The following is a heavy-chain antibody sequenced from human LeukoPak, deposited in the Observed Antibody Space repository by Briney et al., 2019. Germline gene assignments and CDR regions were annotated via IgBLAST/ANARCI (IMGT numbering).Heavy chain of an antibody. Sequence: GESLKISCKGSGYNFPSYWIGWVRQLPGKGLEWMGIIYPGDSDTRYSPSFQGQVTISADKSISTAYLQWSSLKASDTAMYYCARRSSVGATPFDYWGQGTLVTVSS. J-gene: IGHJ4*02. D-gene: IGHD1-26*01. CDR2: IYPGDSDT. CDR3: ARRSSVGATPFDY. V-gene: IGHV5-51*01. CDR1: GYNFPSYW.